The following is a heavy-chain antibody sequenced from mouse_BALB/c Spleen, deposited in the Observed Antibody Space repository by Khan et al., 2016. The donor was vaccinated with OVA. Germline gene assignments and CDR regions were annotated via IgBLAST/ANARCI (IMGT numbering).Heavy chain of an antibody. Sequence: QVTLKESGPGILQPSQTLSLTCSFSGFSLSTYGIGVGWIRQPSGKGLEWLAHIWWNNNKYYNTALKSRLTISKDTSNNQVFLKIASVDTADTATYYCTRSPISYGNYDLSYYFDYWDQGTTLTVSS. J-gene: IGHJ2*01. V-gene: IGHV8-11*01. CDR2: IWWNNNK. CDR1: GFSLSTYGIG. CDR3: TRSPISYGNYDLSYYFDY. D-gene: IGHD2-1*01.